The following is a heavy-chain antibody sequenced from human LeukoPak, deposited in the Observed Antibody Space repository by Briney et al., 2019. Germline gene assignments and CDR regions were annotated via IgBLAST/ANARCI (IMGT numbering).Heavy chain of an antibody. Sequence: GGSLRLSCAASGFTFSSYSMNWVRQAPGKGLEWVSSISSSSSYIYYADSVKGRFTISRDNAKNSLYLQMNSLRAEDTAVYYCARDLNQQPLVQAPWGQGTLVAVSS. V-gene: IGHV3-21*01. J-gene: IGHJ5*02. CDR3: ARDLNQQPLVQAP. CDR1: GFTFSSYS. CDR2: ISSSSSYI. D-gene: IGHD6-13*01.